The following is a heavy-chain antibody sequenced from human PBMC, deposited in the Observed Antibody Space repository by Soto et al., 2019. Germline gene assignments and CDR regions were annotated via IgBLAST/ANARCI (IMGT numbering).Heavy chain of an antibody. V-gene: IGHV4-31*03. D-gene: IGHD6-6*01. CDR2: IYYSGST. CDR1: GGSISSGGYY. CDR3: ARAPKAIAAREDWFDP. J-gene: IGHJ5*02. Sequence: PSETLSLTCTGSGGSISSGGYYWSWIGQHPGKGLEWIGYIYYSGSTYYNPSLKSRVTISVDTSKNQFSLKLSSVTAADTAVYSCARAPKAIAAREDWFDPWGQGTLVPVSS.